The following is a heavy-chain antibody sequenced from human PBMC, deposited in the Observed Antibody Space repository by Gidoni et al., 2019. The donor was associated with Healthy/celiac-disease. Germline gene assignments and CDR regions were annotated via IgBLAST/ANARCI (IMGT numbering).Heavy chain of an antibody. Sequence: QVQLQESGPGLVQPSETLSLSCTVSGGSIRSYYWSWIRQPAGKGLEWIVRIYTRGSTNYHPSLKSRATMSVDTSKNQFSLKLSSVTAADTAVYYCAREDYGDWYFDLWGRGTLVTVSS. D-gene: IGHD4-17*01. V-gene: IGHV4-4*07. CDR3: AREDYGDWYFDL. CDR2: IYTRGST. J-gene: IGHJ2*01. CDR1: GGSIRSYY.